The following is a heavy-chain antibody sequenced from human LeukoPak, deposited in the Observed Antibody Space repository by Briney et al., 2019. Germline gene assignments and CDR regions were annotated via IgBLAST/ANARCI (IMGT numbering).Heavy chain of an antibody. V-gene: IGHV2-70*17. J-gene: IGHJ4*02. Sequence: SGPTLVNPTQSLTLTCTFSGFSLSISGMCVNWIRQPPGKALEWLARVDWDDDIFYSSSLKSRLTISKETPENRVVLTMTNMDPADTATYYCARSRDRSGSYSHYVDTSGSYFDYWGQGILVTVSS. CDR3: ARSRDRSGSYSHYVDTSGSYFDY. CDR1: GFSLSISGMC. CDR2: VDWDDDI. D-gene: IGHD3-22*01.